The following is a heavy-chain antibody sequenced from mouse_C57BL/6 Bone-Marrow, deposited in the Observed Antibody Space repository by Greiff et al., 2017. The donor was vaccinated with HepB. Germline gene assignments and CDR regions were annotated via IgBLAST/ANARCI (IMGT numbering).Heavy chain of an antibody. Sequence: VQLQESGAELVRPGASVKLSCKASGYTFTDYYINWVKQRPGQGLAWIARIYPGSGNTYYNEKFKGKATLTAEKSSSTAYMQLSSLTSEDSAVYFCAREGTRDFDYWGQGTTLTVSS. CDR1: GYTFTDYY. J-gene: IGHJ2*01. D-gene: IGHD3-3*01. V-gene: IGHV1-76*01. CDR2: IYPGSGNT. CDR3: AREGTRDFDY.